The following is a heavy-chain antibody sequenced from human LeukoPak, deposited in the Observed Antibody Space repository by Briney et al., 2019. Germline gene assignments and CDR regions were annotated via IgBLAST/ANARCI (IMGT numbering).Heavy chain of an antibody. CDR3: VRDLGGRSGH. D-gene: IGHD1-26*01. CDR1: GFTFSSNW. V-gene: IGHV3-74*01. J-gene: IGHJ4*02. Sequence: GSLRLSCAASGFTFSSNWMHWVRQAPGKGLVWVSRINEDGSTTNYADSVKGRSTIFRDNAKNTLCLQMNSLRAEDTAVYYCVRDLGGRSGHWGQGTLVTVSS. CDR2: INEDGSTT.